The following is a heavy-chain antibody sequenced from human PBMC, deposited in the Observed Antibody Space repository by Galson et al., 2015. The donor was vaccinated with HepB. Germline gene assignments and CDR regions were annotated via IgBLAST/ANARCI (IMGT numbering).Heavy chain of an antibody. J-gene: IGHJ2*01. CDR2: ISWNSGSI. CDR1: GVSFDDFA. D-gene: IGHD6-13*01. CDR3: AKEGGISSWYGKYFDL. V-gene: IGHV3-9*01. Sequence: SLRLSCAASGVSFDDFAMHWVRQAPGKGLEWVSGISWNSGSIGYAASVKGRFTTSSDNASNSLYLQMNSLRAEDTALYYCAKEGGISSWYGKYFDLWGRGTLVTVSS.